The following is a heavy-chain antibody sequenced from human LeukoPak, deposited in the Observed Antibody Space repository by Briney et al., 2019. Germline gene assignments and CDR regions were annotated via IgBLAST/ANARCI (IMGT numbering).Heavy chain of an antibody. J-gene: IGHJ5*02. CDR3: VGYCSGGSCHNWFDP. Sequence: KPSETLSLTCTVSGGSISSNNYYWGWIRQPPGKGLEWIGSIYYSGSTYYSPSLKSRVTISGDTSKNQFSLKLSSVTAADTAVYYCVGYCSGGSCHNWFDPWGQGTLVTVSS. CDR2: IYYSGST. CDR1: GGSISSNNYY. V-gene: IGHV4-39*01. D-gene: IGHD2-15*01.